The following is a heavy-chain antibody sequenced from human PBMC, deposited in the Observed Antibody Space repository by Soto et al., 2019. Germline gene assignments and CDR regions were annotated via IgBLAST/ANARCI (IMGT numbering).Heavy chain of an antibody. CDR3: AASIFYYGMDV. CDR1: GYSITNYW. J-gene: IGHJ6*02. V-gene: IGHV5-51*07. CDR2: IYPGDSDT. Sequence: VKSTCKGSGYSITNYWICWVHQMPGKGLEWMGIIYPGDSDTKYNPSFQGQVTISADKSITTTYLRWTSLKASDTAIYYCAASIFYYGMDVWGQGTTVTVSS.